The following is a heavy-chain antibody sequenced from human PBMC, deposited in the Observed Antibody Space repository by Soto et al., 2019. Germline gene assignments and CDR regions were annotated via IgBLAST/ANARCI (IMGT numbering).Heavy chain of an antibody. CDR3: AKYRRGAGFWGDFDY. Sequence: QVQLVESGGGVVQPGESLSLSCAGSGFTFSRYGMDWVRQAPGKGLEWVAVISYDGSDKYYVDSVKGRFTISRDNSKNTLYLQMNGRRAEDKAVYYCAKYRRGAGFWGDFDYGGQGMLVTVSS. CDR2: ISYDGSDK. V-gene: IGHV3-30*18. J-gene: IGHJ4*02. CDR1: GFTFSRYG. D-gene: IGHD3-3*01.